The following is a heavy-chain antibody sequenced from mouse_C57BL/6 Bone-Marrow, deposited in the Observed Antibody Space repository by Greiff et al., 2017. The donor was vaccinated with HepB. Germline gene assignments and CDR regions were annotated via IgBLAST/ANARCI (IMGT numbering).Heavy chain of an antibody. Sequence: QVQLQQSGAELMKPGASVKLSCKATGYTFTGYWIEWVKQRPGHGLEWIGEILPGSGSTNYNEKFKGKATLTADTSSNTAYMQLSSLTTEDSAIYYCVSNWVFAYWGQGTLVTVSA. CDR3: VSNWVFAY. V-gene: IGHV1-9*01. D-gene: IGHD4-1*01. J-gene: IGHJ3*01. CDR1: GYTFTGYW. CDR2: ILPGSGST.